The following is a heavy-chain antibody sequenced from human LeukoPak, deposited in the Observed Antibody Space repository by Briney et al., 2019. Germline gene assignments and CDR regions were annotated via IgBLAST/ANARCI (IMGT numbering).Heavy chain of an antibody. CDR1: GFSFSSYG. J-gene: IGHJ4*02. V-gene: IGHV3-30*18. CDR2: ISYDGSSK. D-gene: IGHD1-20*01. Sequence: GGSLRLSCVVSGFSFSSYGMHWVRQAPGKGLEWVAVISYDGSSKYYADSVKGRFTISRDNSKNTLYLQMNSLRAEDTALYYCAKDVKYNWNYIDYWGQGALVTVSS. CDR3: AKDVKYNWNYIDY.